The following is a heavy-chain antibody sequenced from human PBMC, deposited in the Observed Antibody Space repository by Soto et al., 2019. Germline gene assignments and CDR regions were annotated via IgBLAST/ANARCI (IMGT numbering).Heavy chain of an antibody. CDR1: GGSISSGGYY. V-gene: IGHV4-31*03. CDR2: IYYSGRT. CDR3: ARDLGYCSSTSCYAYYFDY. Sequence: QVQLQESGPGLVKPSQTLSLTCTVSGGSISSGGYYWSWIHQHPGKGLEWIGYIYYSGRTYDNPSLKSRVTISVDTSKNQFSLKLSSVTAADKAVYYCARDLGYCSSTSCYAYYFDYWGQGTLVTVSS. D-gene: IGHD2-2*01. J-gene: IGHJ4*02.